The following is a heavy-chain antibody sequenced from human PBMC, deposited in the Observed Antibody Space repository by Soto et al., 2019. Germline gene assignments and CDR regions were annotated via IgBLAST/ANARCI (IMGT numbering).Heavy chain of an antibody. CDR3: ARLNVLQFLEWLWAFDI. Sequence: QVQLQQWGAGLLKPSETLSLTCAVYGESFCGYYWSWLRQPPGKGLAWIGETNHSGSSNYNPSLKSRVTISVDTSKYQFSRRGCCVTAADTAGYYCARLNVLQFLEWLWAFDIWGEGTMDIVSS. J-gene: IGHJ3*02. CDR1: GESFCGYY. CDR2: TNHSGSS. V-gene: IGHV4-34*01. D-gene: IGHD3-3*01.